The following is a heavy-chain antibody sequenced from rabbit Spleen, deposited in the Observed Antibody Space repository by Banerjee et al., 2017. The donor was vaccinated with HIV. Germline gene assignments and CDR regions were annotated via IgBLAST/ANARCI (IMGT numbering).Heavy chain of an antibody. CDR2: IATGSSGST. Sequence: QEQLEESGGDLVKPEGSLTLTCTASGFSLSSYYYMCWVRQAPGKGLEWIACIATGSSGSTGYASWAKGRFTISKSTSLNTVTLQMTKLTGADTATYFCARKCDISGYYGYFNLWGPGTLVTVS. D-gene: IGHD1-1*01. CDR1: GFSLSSYYY. J-gene: IGHJ4*01. CDR3: ARKCDISGYYGYFNL. V-gene: IGHV1S45*01.